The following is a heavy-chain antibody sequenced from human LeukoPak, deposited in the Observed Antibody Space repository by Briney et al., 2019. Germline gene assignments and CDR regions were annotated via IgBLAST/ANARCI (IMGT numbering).Heavy chain of an antibody. D-gene: IGHD3-9*01. Sequence: GGSLRLSCAASGFTVSSNYMSWVRQAPGKGLEWVSVIYSGGSTYYADSVKGRFTISRDNSKNTLYLQMNSLRAEDTAVYYCARGITISYMDVWGKGTTVTISS. CDR2: IYSGGST. CDR3: ARGITISYMDV. V-gene: IGHV3-53*01. CDR1: GFTVSSNY. J-gene: IGHJ6*03.